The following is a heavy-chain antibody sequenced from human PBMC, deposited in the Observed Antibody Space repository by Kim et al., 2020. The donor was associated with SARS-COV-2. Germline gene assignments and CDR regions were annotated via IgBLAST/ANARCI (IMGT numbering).Heavy chain of an antibody. CDR3: ARGYCSSTSCYTMDYYYYYYMDV. D-gene: IGHD2-2*02. J-gene: IGHJ6*03. V-gene: IGHV1-2*02. CDR2: INPNSGGT. CDR1: GYTFTGYY. Sequence: ASVKVSCKASGYTFTGYYMHWVRQAPGQGLEWMGWINPNSGGTNYAQKFQGRVTMTRDTSISTAYMELSRLRSDDTAVYYCARGYCSSTSCYTMDYYYYYYMDVWGKGTTVTVSS.